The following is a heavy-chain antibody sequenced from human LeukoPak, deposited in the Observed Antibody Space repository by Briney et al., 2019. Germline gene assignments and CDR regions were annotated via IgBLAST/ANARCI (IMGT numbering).Heavy chain of an antibody. J-gene: IGHJ4*02. CDR3: AKRIAAAGPYFDY. CDR1: GFTFSSYA. CDR2: ISASGGAT. Sequence: GGSLRLSCAASGFTFSSYAMSWVRQAPGMGLEWVSAISASGGATYYAASVKVRFPISRDNSKSILYLQMNTLRAEDTAVYYCAKRIAAAGPYFDYWGQGTLVTVSS. V-gene: IGHV3-23*01. D-gene: IGHD6-13*01.